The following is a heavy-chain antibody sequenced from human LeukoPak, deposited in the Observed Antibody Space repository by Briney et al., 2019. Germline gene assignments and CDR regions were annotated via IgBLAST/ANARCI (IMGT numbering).Heavy chain of an antibody. D-gene: IGHD3-22*01. CDR1: GFTFSSYE. Sequence: GGSLRLSCAASGFTFSSYEMNWVRQAPGKGPVWVSRIKTDGSITDYADSVKGRFTISRDNSKNTVYLQMNSLRAEDTAIYYCAKDGDSTGYYSSYYNHMDVWGKGTSVTISS. J-gene: IGHJ6*03. V-gene: IGHV3-74*01. CDR3: AKDGDSTGYYSSYYNHMDV. CDR2: IKTDGSIT.